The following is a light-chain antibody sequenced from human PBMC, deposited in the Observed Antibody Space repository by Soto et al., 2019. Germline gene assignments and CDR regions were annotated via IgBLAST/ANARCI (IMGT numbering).Light chain of an antibody. CDR1: QSILSSYNNKNY. Sequence: DIVMTQSPDSLPLSLGERATIICKSSQSILSSYNNKNYLVWYQQKPGQPPKVLINWASTRESGVPDRFSGSGSGADFTLTISSLQAEDVAVYYCQQYCSTPPAFGGGTKLEIK. V-gene: IGKV4-1*01. CDR2: WAS. J-gene: IGKJ4*01. CDR3: QQYCSTPPA.